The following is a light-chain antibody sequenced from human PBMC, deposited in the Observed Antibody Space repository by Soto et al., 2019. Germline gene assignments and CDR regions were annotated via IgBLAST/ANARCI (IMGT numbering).Light chain of an antibody. CDR3: QYWDDYSWT. Sequence: DIQMTQSPSTLSASVGDRDTITCRASQSITVWLAWYQQKPGKAPKFLIYKASNLEGGVPSRFSGSGSGTEFTLTISSVQPDDFTTYYCQYWDDYSWTFGQGTKVEIK. CDR2: KAS. CDR1: QSITVW. V-gene: IGKV1-5*03. J-gene: IGKJ1*01.